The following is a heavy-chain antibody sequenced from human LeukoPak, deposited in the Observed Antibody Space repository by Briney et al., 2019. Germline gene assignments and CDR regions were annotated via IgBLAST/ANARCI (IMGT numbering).Heavy chain of an antibody. CDR2: ISGSGDST. V-gene: IGHV3-23*01. D-gene: IGHD3-10*01. Sequence: GGSLRLSCAASGFTFSSYAMSWVRQAPGKGLEWVSAISGSGDSTYYADSVKGRFTISRDNSKNTLYLQMNGLRVEDTAVYYCARERTQVRAGATYFYNFMDVWGKGTTVTISS. J-gene: IGHJ6*03. CDR3: ARERTQVRAGATYFYNFMDV. CDR1: GFTFSSYA.